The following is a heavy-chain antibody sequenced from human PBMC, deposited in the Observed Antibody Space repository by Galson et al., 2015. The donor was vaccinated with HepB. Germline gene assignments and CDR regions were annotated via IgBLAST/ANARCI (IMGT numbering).Heavy chain of an antibody. V-gene: IGHV3-30*18. D-gene: IGHD5-18*01. CDR3: AKDGEIQLWSSTYFDY. CDR2: ISNDGSNK. CDR1: GFTFRSYG. J-gene: IGHJ4*02. Sequence: SLRLSCAASGFTFRSYGMHWVRQAPGKGLEWVAIISNDGSNKYYADSVKGRFTISRDNSKNTLYLQMNSLRAEDTAVYYCAKDGEIQLWSSTYFDYWGQGTLVTVSS.